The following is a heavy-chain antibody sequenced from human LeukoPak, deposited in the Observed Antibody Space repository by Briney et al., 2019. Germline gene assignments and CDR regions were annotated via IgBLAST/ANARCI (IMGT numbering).Heavy chain of an antibody. J-gene: IGHJ4*02. CDR2: ISASGGST. V-gene: IGHV3-23*01. D-gene: IGHD3-22*01. CDR1: GFTFSSYA. CDR3: AKDVYSSGYYYYFDY. Sequence: GGSLRLSCAASGFTFSSYAMSWVRQAPGKGLEWVSGISASGGSTYYADSAKGRFTISRDNSKNTLYLQVNSLRAEDTAVYYCAKDVYSSGYYYYFDYWGQGTLVTVSS.